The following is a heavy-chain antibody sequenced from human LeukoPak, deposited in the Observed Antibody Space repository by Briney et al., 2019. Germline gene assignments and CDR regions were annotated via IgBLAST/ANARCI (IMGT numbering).Heavy chain of an antibody. V-gene: IGHV3-30*18. CDR2: VWFGESSQ. CDR1: GFSFSYSG. J-gene: IGHJ4*02. D-gene: IGHD1-26*01. CDR3: AKGGRDTSKYYFDY. Sequence: GRSLRLSCAASGFSFSYSGMHWVRQAPGKGLEWVATVWFGESSQSYPDSVKGRFTISRDNSKNTVWLEMNSLRVEDTAVYYCAKGGRDTSKYYFDYWGQGTQVTVSS.